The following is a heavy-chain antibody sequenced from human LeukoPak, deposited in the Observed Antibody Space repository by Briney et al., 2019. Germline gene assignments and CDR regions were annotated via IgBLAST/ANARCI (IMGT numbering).Heavy chain of an antibody. Sequence: GGSLRLSCAASGFTFSSYEMNWVPQAPGKGLKWVSYISSSGSTIYCADSVKGRFTISRDNAKNSLYLQMNSLRAEDTAVYYCARAALYSSSWYLGFDYWGQGTLVTVSS. D-gene: IGHD6-13*01. CDR1: GFTFSSYE. J-gene: IGHJ4*02. CDR3: ARAALYSSSWYLGFDY. CDR2: ISSSGSTI. V-gene: IGHV3-48*03.